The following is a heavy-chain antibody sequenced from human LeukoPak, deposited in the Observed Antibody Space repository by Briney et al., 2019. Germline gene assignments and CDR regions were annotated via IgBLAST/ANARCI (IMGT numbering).Heavy chain of an antibody. CDR3: ARDATTEIGTVYMDV. D-gene: IGHD1-1*01. CDR1: GFSFTYG. V-gene: IGHV3-23*01. Sequence: GGFLRLSCAASGFSFTYGMTWVRQAPGKGLEWVSTISGSGLSTYYADSVKGRFTISRDNAKNSLYLQMNSLRAEDTALYFCARDATTEIGTVYMDVWGKGTTVTISS. J-gene: IGHJ6*03. CDR2: ISGSGLST.